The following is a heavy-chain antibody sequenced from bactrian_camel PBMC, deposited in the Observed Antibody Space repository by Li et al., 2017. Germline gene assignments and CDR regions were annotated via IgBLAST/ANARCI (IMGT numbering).Heavy chain of an antibody. CDR1: GFTFSSYW. CDR2: IYSDGSET. Sequence: HVQLVESGGGLVQPGGSLSLSCVASGFTFSSYWMYWVRQAPGKGLEWVSRIYSDGSETYYAESVKGRFIISRDNAKNTLYLELNSLKTEDTAMYYCGNRVLLNYLGQGTQVTVS. CDR3: GNRVLLNY. J-gene: IGHJ4*01. V-gene: IGHV3S6*01.